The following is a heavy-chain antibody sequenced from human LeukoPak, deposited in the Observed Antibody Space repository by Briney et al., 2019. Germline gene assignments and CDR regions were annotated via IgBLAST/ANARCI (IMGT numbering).Heavy chain of an antibody. CDR1: GYTFTGYY. CDR3: ARVGGDGYSGYDREAFDI. Sequence: ASVKVSCKASGYTFTGYYMHWVRQAPGQGLEWMGWINPNSGGTNYAQKFQGRVTMTRDTSISTAYMELSRLRSDDTAVYYCARVGGDGYSGYDREAFDIWGQGTMVTVSS. CDR2: INPNSGGT. D-gene: IGHD5-12*01. J-gene: IGHJ3*02. V-gene: IGHV1-2*02.